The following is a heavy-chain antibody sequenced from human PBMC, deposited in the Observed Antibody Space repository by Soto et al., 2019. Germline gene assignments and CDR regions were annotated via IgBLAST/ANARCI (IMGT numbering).Heavy chain of an antibody. CDR2: IYPGDSDT. CDR3: ARQLEGEAAGPYYYYGMDV. D-gene: IGHD6-13*01. V-gene: IGHV5-51*01. CDR1: GYSFTSYW. Sequence: LGESLKISCKGSGYSFTSYWIGWVRQMPGKGLEWMGIIYPGDSDTRYSPSFQGQFTISADKSISTAYLHWSSLKASDTAMYYYARQLEGEAAGPYYYYGMDVWGQGTTVTV. J-gene: IGHJ6*02.